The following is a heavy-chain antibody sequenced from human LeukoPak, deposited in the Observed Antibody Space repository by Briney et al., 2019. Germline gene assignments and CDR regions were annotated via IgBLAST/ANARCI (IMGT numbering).Heavy chain of an antibody. CDR2: IYYSGSS. CDR1: GGSISPNY. CDR3: ARGRLSDYTFWSGYRELDY. D-gene: IGHD3-3*01. J-gene: IGHJ4*02. Sequence: SETLSLTCIVSGGSISPNYWTWIRQSPGKGLEWIGYIYYSGSSDYNPSLKSRVTFSLDSSKNQFSLNLTSVTAADTAVYYCARGRLSDYTFWSGYRELDYWGQGTLDTVSS. V-gene: IGHV4-59*01.